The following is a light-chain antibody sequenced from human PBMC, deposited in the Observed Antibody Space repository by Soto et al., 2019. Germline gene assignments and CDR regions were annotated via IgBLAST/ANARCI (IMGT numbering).Light chain of an antibody. Sequence: MTQSPSSLSASVGDRVTITCQASQDISNYLNWYQQKPGQAPTLLIYGASARATGIPARFSGSGSGTEFTLTISSLQSEDFAVYYCQHYNNWPFTFGQGTKLEIK. CDR2: GAS. V-gene: IGKV3-15*01. J-gene: IGKJ2*01. CDR1: QDISNY. CDR3: QHYNNWPFT.